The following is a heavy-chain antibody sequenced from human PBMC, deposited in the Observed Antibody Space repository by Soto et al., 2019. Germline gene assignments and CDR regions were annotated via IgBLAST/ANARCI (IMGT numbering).Heavy chain of an antibody. D-gene: IGHD3-22*01. CDR1: GGSISSYY. J-gene: IGHJ6*04. CDR2: IYYSGST. V-gene: IGHV4-59*01. CDR3: TGGRGVSSGYDDLRYYYGMDV. Sequence: SETLSLTCTVSGGSISSYYWSWIRQPPGKGLEWIGYIYYSGSTNYNPSLKSRVTISVDTSKNQFSLKLSSVTAADTAVYYCTGGRGVSSGYDDLRYYYGMDVWGEGTTVTVSS.